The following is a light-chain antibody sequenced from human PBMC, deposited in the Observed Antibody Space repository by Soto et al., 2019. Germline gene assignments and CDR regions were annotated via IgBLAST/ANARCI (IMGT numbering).Light chain of an antibody. V-gene: IGKV3-15*01. CDR2: GAS. CDR3: QQYINWPRT. J-gene: IGKJ1*01. CDR1: QSVSSN. Sequence: EIVMTQSPATLSVSPGERATLSCRASQSVSSNLAWYQQKPGQAPRLLIFGASPRAPGIPARFSGSGSGTEFTLTISSLQSEDFAVYYCQQYINWPRTFGQGTKVEIK.